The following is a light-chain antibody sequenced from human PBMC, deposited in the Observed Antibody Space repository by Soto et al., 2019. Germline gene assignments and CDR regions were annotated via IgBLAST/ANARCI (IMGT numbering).Light chain of an antibody. CDR3: QQHNNWPPYT. J-gene: IGKJ2*01. Sequence: ETVMTQSPATLSVSPGERATLSCRTSQTIANNIAWYQQRPGQAPRLLIYGASTRATGIPARFSGSGSGTEFTLTISSLQSEDFAIYYCQQHNNWPPYTFGQGTKLEIK. CDR2: GAS. V-gene: IGKV3-15*01. CDR1: QTIANN.